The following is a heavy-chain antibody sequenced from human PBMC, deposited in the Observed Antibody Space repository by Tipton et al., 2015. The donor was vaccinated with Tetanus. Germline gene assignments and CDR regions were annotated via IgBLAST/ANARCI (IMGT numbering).Heavy chain of an antibody. CDR3: ARGLGSRLAPGGSVDS. Sequence: LRLSCTVSGGSVNSGRYYWTWIRQPPGKGLEWIGEINHSGTTNYNPSLKSRVTILVDTSKNQFSLKLSSVTAADTAVYYCARGLGSRLAPGGSVDSWGQGTLVTVSS. CDR1: GGSVNSGRYY. D-gene: IGHD3-10*01. V-gene: IGHV4-34*01. J-gene: IGHJ5*01. CDR2: INHSGTT.